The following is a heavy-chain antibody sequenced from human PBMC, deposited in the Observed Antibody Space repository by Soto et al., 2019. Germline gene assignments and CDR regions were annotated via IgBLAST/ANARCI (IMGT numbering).Heavy chain of an antibody. CDR2: IYYSGST. V-gene: IGHV4-39*01. CDR3: ASNSVVVVAATPYFQH. Sequence: QLQLQESGPGLVKPSETLSLTCTVSGGSISSSSYYWGWIRQPPGKGLEWIGSIYYSGSTYYNPSLKRRVTISVDTSKNQFSLKLSSVTAADTAVYYCASNSVVVVAATPYFQHWGQGTLVTVSS. J-gene: IGHJ1*01. CDR1: GGSISSSSYY. D-gene: IGHD2-15*01.